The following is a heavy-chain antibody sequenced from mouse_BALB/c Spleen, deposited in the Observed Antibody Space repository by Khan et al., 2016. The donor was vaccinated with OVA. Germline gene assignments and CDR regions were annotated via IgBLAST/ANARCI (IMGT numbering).Heavy chain of an antibody. V-gene: IGHV3-2*02. D-gene: IGHD2-14*01. Sequence: EVQLQESGPGLVKPSQSLSLTCTVTGYSITSDYAWYWIRQFPGNKLEWMGHIHYSGSTRYIQSLKSRIPITRETSKNPVSLHLTPVTSEDAATYYCARVRAYWGQVTLVTVSA. CDR1: GYSITSDYA. J-gene: IGHJ3*01. CDR3: ARVRAY. CDR2: IHYSGST.